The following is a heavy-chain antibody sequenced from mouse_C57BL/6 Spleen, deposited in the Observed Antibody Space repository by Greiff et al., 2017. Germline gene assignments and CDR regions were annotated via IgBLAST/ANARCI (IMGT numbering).Heavy chain of an antibody. Sequence: VQLKESGAELARPGASVKLSCKASGYTFTSYGISWVKQRTGQGLEWIGEIYPRSGNTYYNEKFKGKATLTADKSSSTAYMELRSLTSEDSAVYFCARKSLMVTTDYFDYWGQGTTLTVSS. CDR1: GYTFTSYG. J-gene: IGHJ2*01. V-gene: IGHV1-81*01. D-gene: IGHD2-2*01. CDR3: ARKSLMVTTDYFDY. CDR2: IYPRSGNT.